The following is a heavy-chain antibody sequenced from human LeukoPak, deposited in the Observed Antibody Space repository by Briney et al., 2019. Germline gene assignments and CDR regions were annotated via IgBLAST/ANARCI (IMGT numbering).Heavy chain of an antibody. CDR2: INPNSGGT. D-gene: IGHD1-26*01. Sequence: ASVTVSCTASGYTFTGYYMHWVRQAPGQGLEWMGWINPNSGGTNYAQKFQGRVTMTRDTSISTAYMELSRLRSDDTAVYYCARGLWVGVVGASNYWGQGTLVTVSS. V-gene: IGHV1-2*02. CDR1: GYTFTGYY. J-gene: IGHJ4*02. CDR3: ARGLWVGVVGASNY.